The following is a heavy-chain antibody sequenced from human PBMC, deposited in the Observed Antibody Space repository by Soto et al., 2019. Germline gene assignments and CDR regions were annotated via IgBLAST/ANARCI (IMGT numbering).Heavy chain of an antibody. CDR2: IYYSGST. CDR3: ARLGGTHTIFGIFHY. Sequence: SETLCLTCTVSGGSIISSSYYWGWIRQPPGKGLEWIGSIYYSGSTYYNPSLKSRVTISVDTSKNQFSLKLSSVTAADTAVYYCARLGGTHTIFGIFHYRGQGTLVTVSS. J-gene: IGHJ4*02. D-gene: IGHD3-3*01. V-gene: IGHV4-39*01. CDR1: GGSIISSSYY.